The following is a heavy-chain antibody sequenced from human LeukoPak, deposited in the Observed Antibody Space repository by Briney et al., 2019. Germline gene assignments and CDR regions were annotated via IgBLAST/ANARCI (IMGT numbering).Heavy chain of an antibody. Sequence: SETLSLTCTVSGDSISSYYWSWIRQPPGKGLEWIGYIYNSETTNYNPSLESRVTISEDTSKNQFSLMLTSATAADTAVYYCARVVYSHYWPEGMDVWGQGTTVTVSS. V-gene: IGHV4-59*01. CDR3: ARVVYSHYWPEGMDV. CDR1: GDSISSYY. D-gene: IGHD4-11*01. CDR2: IYNSETT. J-gene: IGHJ6*02.